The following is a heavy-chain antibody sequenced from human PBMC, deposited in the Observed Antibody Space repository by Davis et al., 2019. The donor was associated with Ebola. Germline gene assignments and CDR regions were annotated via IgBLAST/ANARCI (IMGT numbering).Heavy chain of an antibody. D-gene: IGHD2/OR15-2a*01. CDR3: TKDNRNIWSEV. Sequence: GESLKISCAASGFVFRNYVMSWVRQAPGKGLEWVSTLRTSSDTYFADSVKGRFTISRDNSKNTLYLQMNGLRVEDTAIYYCTKDNRNIWSEVWGKGTMVTVSS. J-gene: IGHJ3*01. V-gene: IGHV3-23*01. CDR1: GFVFRNYV. CDR2: LRTSSDT.